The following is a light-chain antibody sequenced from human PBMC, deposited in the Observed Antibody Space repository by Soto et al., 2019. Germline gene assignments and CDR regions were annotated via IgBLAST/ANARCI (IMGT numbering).Light chain of an antibody. CDR2: EGS. J-gene: IGLJ3*02. CDR3: CSYAGSSTLV. V-gene: IGLV2-23*01. Sequence: QSALTQPASVSGSPGQLITISCTGTSRDVGGYNYVSWYQQHPGKAPKLMIYEGSKRPSGVSNRFSGSKSGNTASLTISGLQAEDEAEYYCCSYAGSSTLVFGGGTTLTVL. CDR1: SRDVGGYNY.